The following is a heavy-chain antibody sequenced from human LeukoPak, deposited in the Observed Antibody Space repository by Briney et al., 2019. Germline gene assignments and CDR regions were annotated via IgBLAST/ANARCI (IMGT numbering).Heavy chain of an antibody. CDR3: AREARRSTFDY. V-gene: IGHV4-34*01. Sequence: SETLSLTCAVYGGSFSGYYWSWIRQPPGKGLEWIGEINHSGSTNYNPSLKSRVTISVDTSKNQFSLKLSSVTAADTAVYYCAREARRSTFDYWGQGTLVTVSS. CDR2: INHSGST. J-gene: IGHJ4*02. D-gene: IGHD3-3*01. CDR1: GGSFSGYY.